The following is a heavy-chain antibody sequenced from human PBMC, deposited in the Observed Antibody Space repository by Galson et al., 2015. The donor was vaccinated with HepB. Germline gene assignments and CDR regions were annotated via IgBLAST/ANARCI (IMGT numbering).Heavy chain of an antibody. CDR2: IDPIDSHT. CDR3: ARRRHSSGWYKGAFDF. V-gene: IGHV5-10-1*01. D-gene: IGHD6-13*01. Sequence: QSGAEVKEPGESVKISCQASGYTFTHYWITWVRHVPGKGLEWIGRIDPIDSHTNYSPSFQGHVSISADHSVSTAYLQWRSLKASDTAIYYCARRRHSSGWYKGAFDFWGQGTVVTVSS. CDR1: GYTFTHYW. J-gene: IGHJ3*01.